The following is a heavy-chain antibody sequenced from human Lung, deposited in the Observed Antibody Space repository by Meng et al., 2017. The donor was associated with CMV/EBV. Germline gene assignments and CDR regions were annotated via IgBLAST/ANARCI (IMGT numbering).Heavy chain of an antibody. V-gene: IGHV3-30*04. CDR2: ISYDGSNK. D-gene: IGHD5-18*01. Sequence: GGSLRLXXAASGFTFTTYAMHWVRQAPGKGLEWVAVISYDGSNKYYADSVKGRFTISRDNSKNTLYLQMNSLRTVDTAVYSCARGEQLWLPRDVWGQGTTVTVSS. J-gene: IGHJ6*02. CDR3: ARGEQLWLPRDV. CDR1: GFTFTTYA.